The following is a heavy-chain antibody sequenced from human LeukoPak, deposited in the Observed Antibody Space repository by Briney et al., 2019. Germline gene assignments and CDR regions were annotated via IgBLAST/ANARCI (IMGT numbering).Heavy chain of an antibody. V-gene: IGHV3-23*01. Sequence: GGSLRLSCVASGFTFSSYAMSWVRQAPGKGLEWVSAINGSGGGTVYADSVKGRLTISRDNSKNTLYMQMNSLRAEDTAVYYCASLPAAAGTSKGPAFDYWGQGTLVTVSS. CDR3: ASLPAAAGTSKGPAFDY. D-gene: IGHD6-13*01. J-gene: IGHJ4*02. CDR1: GFTFSSYA. CDR2: INGSGGGT.